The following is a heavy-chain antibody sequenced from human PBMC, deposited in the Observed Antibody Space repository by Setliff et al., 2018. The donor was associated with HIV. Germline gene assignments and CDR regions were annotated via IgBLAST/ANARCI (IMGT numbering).Heavy chain of an antibody. Sequence: TLSLTCSVSGASISSSSYYWGWVRQPPGKGLEWIGSVSYSGSTYYSPSLKSRVTIAVDTSKNQFSLNLKSMTAADTAVYYCARHYDISGYGDYFDDWGRGILVTVSS. CDR1: GASISSSSYY. CDR3: ARHYDISGYGDYFDD. J-gene: IGHJ4*02. CDR2: VSYSGST. D-gene: IGHD5-12*01. V-gene: IGHV4-39*01.